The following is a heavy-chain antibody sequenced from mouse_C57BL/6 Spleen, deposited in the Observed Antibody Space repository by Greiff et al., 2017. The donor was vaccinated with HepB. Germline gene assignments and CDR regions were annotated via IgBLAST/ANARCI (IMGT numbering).Heavy chain of an antibody. Sequence: QVQLQQPGAELVKPGASVKMSCKASGYTFTSYWITWVKQRPGQGLEWIGDIYPGSGSTNYNEKFKSKATLTVDTSSSTAYMQLSSLTSEDSAVYYCAREAIYYGIQYYYAMDYWGQGTSVTVSS. V-gene: IGHV1-55*01. CDR3: AREAIYYGIQYYYAMDY. J-gene: IGHJ4*01. CDR1: GYTFTSYW. D-gene: IGHD2-1*01. CDR2: IYPGSGST.